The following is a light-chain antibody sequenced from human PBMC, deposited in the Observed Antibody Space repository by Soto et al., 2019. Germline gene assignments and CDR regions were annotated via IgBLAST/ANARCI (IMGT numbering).Light chain of an antibody. Sequence: QSALTQPPSASGSPGQSVTISCTGTSSDVGGYNYVSWYQQHPGKAPKLMIYEVSKRPSGVPDRFSGSKSGNTASLTVSGLQAEDEADYYCSSYVGSNNWVVFGGGTKVTVL. CDR1: SSDVGGYNY. V-gene: IGLV2-8*01. CDR3: SSYVGSNNWVV. J-gene: IGLJ2*01. CDR2: EVS.